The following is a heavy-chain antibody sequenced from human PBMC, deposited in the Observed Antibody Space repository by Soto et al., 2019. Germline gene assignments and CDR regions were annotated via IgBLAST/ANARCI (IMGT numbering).Heavy chain of an antibody. CDR2: IIPIFGTP. CDR3: ARDSRLWGSTGWKRENLFAS. D-gene: IGHD3-16*01. V-gene: IGHV1-69*18. J-gene: IGHJ3*02. CDR1: GGNFNTYP. Sequence: QVQLEQSGAEVKRPGSSVKVSCKTSGGNFNTYPISWVRQAPGQRLEWMGKIIPIFGTPDYAQKFQGRVTINAYEATTTVYMALRSLKLDESAVYYCARDSRLWGSTGWKRENLFASWGQGTMVTVSS.